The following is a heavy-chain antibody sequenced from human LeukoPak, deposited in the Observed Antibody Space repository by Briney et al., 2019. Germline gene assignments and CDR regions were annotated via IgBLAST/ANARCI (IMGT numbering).Heavy chain of an antibody. CDR3: AKGPAKGSPYYFDY. V-gene: IGHV3-23*01. CDR1: GFTFSSYA. J-gene: IGHJ4*02. Sequence: GGSLRLSCAASGFTFSSYAMSWVRQAPGKGLEWVSGISGGGADTYYADSVKGRFTISRDNSKNTLYLQMNSLRAEDTAVYHCAKGPAKGSPYYFDYWGQGTLVTVSS. D-gene: IGHD4/OR15-4a*01. CDR2: ISGGGADT.